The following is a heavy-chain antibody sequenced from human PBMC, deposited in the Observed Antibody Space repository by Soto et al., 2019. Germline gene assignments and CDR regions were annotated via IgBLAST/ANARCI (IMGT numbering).Heavy chain of an antibody. Sequence: GGSLRLSRAVSGLTFSSYAMSWVRQGPGKGLEWVSTISGSGGSTYYADSVKGRFTISRDNARDTLCLQMNNLRAEDTAVYYCAKGTVGSTVRPYYFDFWGQGTLVNVSS. CDR1: GLTFSSYA. D-gene: IGHD6-13*01. J-gene: IGHJ4*02. CDR2: ISGSGGST. V-gene: IGHV3-23*01. CDR3: AKGTVGSTVRPYYFDF.